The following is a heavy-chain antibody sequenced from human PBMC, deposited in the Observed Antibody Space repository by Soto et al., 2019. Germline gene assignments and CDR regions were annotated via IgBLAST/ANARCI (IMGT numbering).Heavy chain of an antibody. CDR2: IIPILGTA. Sequence: QVQLVQSGAEVKKPGSSVKVSCKASGGTFSSYAISWVRQAPGQGLEWMGGIIPILGTAHYAQKFQGRVTSIADESTSTGYMELSSLRSEDTAVYDCARVPPPLRVGMDVWGQGTTVTVSS. CDR1: GGTFSSYA. CDR3: ARVPPPLRVGMDV. J-gene: IGHJ6*02. V-gene: IGHV1-69*01. D-gene: IGHD5-12*01.